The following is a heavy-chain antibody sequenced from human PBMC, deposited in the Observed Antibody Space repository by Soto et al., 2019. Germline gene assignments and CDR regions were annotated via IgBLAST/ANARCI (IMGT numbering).Heavy chain of an antibody. J-gene: IGHJ4*02. CDR2: ISGSGDTT. V-gene: IGHV3-23*01. Sequence: EVQLLESGGSVVQPGGSLRLSCVASGFTFTTYAMCWVRQAPGKGLEWVSVISGSGDTTFYADSVKGRFTIFRDNSKNALYLQMNSLRAEDTALYYCAKDRPHGATTGSTIDYWGQGTLVTVSS. D-gene: IGHD1-26*01. CDR1: GFTFTTYA. CDR3: AKDRPHGATTGSTIDY.